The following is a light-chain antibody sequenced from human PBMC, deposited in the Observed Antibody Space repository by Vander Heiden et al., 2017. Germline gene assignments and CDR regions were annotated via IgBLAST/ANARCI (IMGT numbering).Light chain of an antibody. CDR2: SSN. J-gene: IGLJ2*01. V-gene: IGLV1-47*02. Sequence: QSFLPPPPSASGTPVQRLTLSCSGSSSNIGSNSVYWHQQLPGTAPKLLMYSSNQRPSGVPDRFSGSKSGTSASLDISGLRSEDEANYYCATWDDSLSVVVFGGGTKLTVL. CDR3: ATWDDSLSVVV. CDR1: SSNIGSNS.